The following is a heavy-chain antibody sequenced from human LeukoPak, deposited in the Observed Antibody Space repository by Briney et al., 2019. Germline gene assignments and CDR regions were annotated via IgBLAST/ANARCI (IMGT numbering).Heavy chain of an antibody. CDR1: GGSISSNY. J-gene: IGHJ2*01. CDR2: IYSSGST. CDR3: ARSVDRRDGKTKYWYSDL. V-gene: IGHV4-4*07. D-gene: IGHD5-24*01. Sequence: PSETLSLTCTVSGGSISSNYWSWIRQPAGKGLEWIGRIYSSGSTDYNPSLKSRVTMSVDASKDQVSLKLSSVTAADTAVYYCARSVDRRDGKTKYWYSDLWGRGTLVTVSS.